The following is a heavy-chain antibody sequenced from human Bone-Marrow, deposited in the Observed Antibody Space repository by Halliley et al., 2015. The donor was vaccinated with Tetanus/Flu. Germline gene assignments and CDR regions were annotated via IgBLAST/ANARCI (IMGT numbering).Heavy chain of an antibody. Sequence: TLSLTCTVSGGSIGGSFWSWIRQPPGKGLEWIGYLHKSGNTNYSPSLKSRVSISGDTSKNQVSLKLTSVAAADTAMYFCARGGGTARLRAFDIWGQGTMVIVSS. J-gene: IGHJ3*02. V-gene: IGHV4-59*08. CDR1: GGSIGGSF. D-gene: IGHD2-21*02. CDR2: LHKSGNT. CDR3: ARGGGTARLRAFDI.